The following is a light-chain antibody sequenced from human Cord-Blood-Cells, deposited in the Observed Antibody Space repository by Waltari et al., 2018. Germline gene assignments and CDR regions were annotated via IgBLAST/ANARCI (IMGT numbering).Light chain of an antibody. CDR1: SSDVGSYNL. V-gene: IGLV2-23*01. CDR3: CSYAGSSTVV. CDR2: EGI. Sequence: QSALTQPASVSGSPGQSITISCTGTSSDVGSYNLVSWYQQHPGKAPKLMISEGIKPPSGVSNRYSGSKSGNTASPTIAGLLAEDEADYYFCSYAGSSTVVFGGRTKLTVL. J-gene: IGLJ2*01.